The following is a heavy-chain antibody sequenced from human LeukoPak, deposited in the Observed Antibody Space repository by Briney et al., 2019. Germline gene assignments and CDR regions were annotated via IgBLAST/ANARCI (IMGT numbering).Heavy chain of an antibody. D-gene: IGHD3-10*01. J-gene: IGHJ6*02. CDR1: GDSISSYY. Sequence: PSETLSLTCTVSGDSISSYYWSWIRQPAGKGLEWIGRIYTSGSTNYNPSLKSRVTMSVDTSRNQFSLKLSSVTAADTAVYYCARERPHYYGSGSYSYYGMDVWGQGTTVTVSS. V-gene: IGHV4-4*07. CDR2: IYTSGST. CDR3: ARERPHYYGSGSYSYYGMDV.